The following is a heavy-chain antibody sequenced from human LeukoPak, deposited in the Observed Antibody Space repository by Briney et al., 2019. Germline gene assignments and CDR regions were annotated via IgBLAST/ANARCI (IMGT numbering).Heavy chain of an antibody. CDR3: ARGVGFRVTELGMDV. J-gene: IGHJ6*02. D-gene: IGHD1-26*01. CDR2: IYSGGST. Sequence: PGGSLRLSCAASGFTVSSNYMSWVRQAPGKGLEWVSVIYSGGSTYYADSVKGRFTISRHNSKNTLYLQMNSLRAEDTAGYYCARGVGFRVTELGMDVWGQGTTVTVSS. CDR1: GFTVSSNY. V-gene: IGHV3-53*04.